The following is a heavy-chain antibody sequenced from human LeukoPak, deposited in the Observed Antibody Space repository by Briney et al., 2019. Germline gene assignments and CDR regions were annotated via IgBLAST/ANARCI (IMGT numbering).Heavy chain of an antibody. D-gene: IGHD2-15*01. CDR2: ISSSGGDI. CDR3: AKNSIVVVVAAPDGAFDI. CDR1: GFTFSTYS. J-gene: IGHJ3*02. V-gene: IGHV3-23*01. Sequence: GGSLRLSCAASGFTFSTYSMHWVRQAPGRGLEWVSSISSSGGDIYYADSVKGRFTISRDNSKNTLYLQMNSLRAEDTAVYYCAKNSIVVVVAAPDGAFDIWGQGTMVTVSS.